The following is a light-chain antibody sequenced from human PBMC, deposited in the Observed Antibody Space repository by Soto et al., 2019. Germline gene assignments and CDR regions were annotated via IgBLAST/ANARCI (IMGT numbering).Light chain of an antibody. CDR3: LQDYDFPWT. J-gene: IGKJ1*01. Sequence: AIQMTQSPSSLSASVGDRVTITCWASQGIRNDLGWYQQKPGKAPKLLIYVASRLRSGVPSSFSGSGSGTDFTLTISSLQPEDFATYSCLQDYDFPWTFGQGTKVEIK. CDR1: QGIRND. V-gene: IGKV1-6*01. CDR2: VAS.